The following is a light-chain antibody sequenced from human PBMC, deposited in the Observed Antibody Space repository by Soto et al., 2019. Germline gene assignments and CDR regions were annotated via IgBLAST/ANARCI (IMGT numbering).Light chain of an antibody. Sequence: QSALTQPRSVSGSPGQSVTISCTGTSSDVGCYNYVSWYQQHPGKAPKLMIYDVSKRPSGVPDRFSGSKSGNTASLTISGLQAEDEADYYCCSYAVSYTLVFGGGTKLTVL. CDR2: DVS. J-gene: IGLJ2*01. CDR1: SSDVGCYNY. CDR3: CSYAVSYTLV. V-gene: IGLV2-11*01.